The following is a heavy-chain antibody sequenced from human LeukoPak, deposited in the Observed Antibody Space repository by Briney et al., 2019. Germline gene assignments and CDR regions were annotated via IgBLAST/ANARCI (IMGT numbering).Heavy chain of an antibody. CDR2: ISGSGVTT. V-gene: IGHV3-23*01. CDR1: GFPFSTNA. J-gene: IGHJ4*02. CDR3: AKAYYGDYYDY. Sequence: GGSLRLSCAASGFPFSTNAMTWVRKAPGKGLEWASAISGSGVTTYYADSVKGRFTISRDNSRNTLYLQMNSLRAEDTAVYYCAKAYYGDYYDYWGQGTLVTVSS. D-gene: IGHD3-3*01.